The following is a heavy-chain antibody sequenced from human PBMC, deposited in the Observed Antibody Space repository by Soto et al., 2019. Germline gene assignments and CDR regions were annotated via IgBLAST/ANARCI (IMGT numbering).Heavy chain of an antibody. J-gene: IGHJ4*02. CDR2: ISYDGSNK. V-gene: IGHV3-30*03. CDR3: ARSRNGAVPDSINF. Sequence: GGSLRLSCAASGFTFSSYGMHWVRQAPGKGLEWVAVISYDGSNKYYADSVKGRFTVSRDNSNNTLYLSMTSLRPDDTAVFYCARSRNGAVPDSINFWGQGTLVTVSS. D-gene: IGHD2-8*01. CDR1: GFTFSSYG.